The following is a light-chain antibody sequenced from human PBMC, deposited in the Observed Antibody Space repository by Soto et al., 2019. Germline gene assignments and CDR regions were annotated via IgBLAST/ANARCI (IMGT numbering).Light chain of an antibody. J-gene: IGKJ5*01. V-gene: IGKV3-15*01. CDR2: GAS. Sequence: IVLTQSPGTLSLSPGERATLSCRASQSVGSFLAWYQQKAGQAPRLLIYGASTRATGIPDRFSGSGSGTEFTLTISSLQSEDFAVYYCQQYNSWPPITFGQGTRLEI. CDR1: QSVGSF. CDR3: QQYNSWPPIT.